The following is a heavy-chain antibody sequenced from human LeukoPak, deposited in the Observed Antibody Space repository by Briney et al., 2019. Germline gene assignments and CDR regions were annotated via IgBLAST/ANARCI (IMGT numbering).Heavy chain of an antibody. Sequence: GGSLRLSCAASGFTFSSYGMSWVRQAPGKGLEWVSAISGSGGSTYYADSVKGRFTISRDNSKNTLYLQMNSLRAEDTAVYYCAKDHFEDIVVVVAGYWGQGTLVTVSS. CDR2: ISGSGGST. V-gene: IGHV3-23*01. D-gene: IGHD2-15*01. CDR3: AKDHFEDIVVVVAGY. CDR1: GFTFSSYG. J-gene: IGHJ4*02.